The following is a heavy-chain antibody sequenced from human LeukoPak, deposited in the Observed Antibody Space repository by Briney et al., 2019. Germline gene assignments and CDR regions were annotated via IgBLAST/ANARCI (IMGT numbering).Heavy chain of an antibody. CDR2: IRSKAYGGTT. D-gene: IGHD6-19*01. J-gene: IGHJ4*02. CDR3: TRAQRRNTGYSSGLPDY. Sequence: GGSLRLSCTASGFTFGDYARSWVRQAPGKGLEWVGFIRSKAYGGTTEYAASVKGRFTISRDDSKSIAYLQMNSLKTEDTAVYYCTRAQRRNTGYSSGLPDYWGQGTLVTVSS. CDR1: GFTFGDYA. V-gene: IGHV3-49*04.